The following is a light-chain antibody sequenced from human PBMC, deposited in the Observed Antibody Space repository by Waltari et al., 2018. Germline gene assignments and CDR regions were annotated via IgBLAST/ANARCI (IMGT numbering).Light chain of an antibody. Sequence: SSGLTQDPAVSVALGQTVTITCQGDSLRVYYVSWYQQKPGQAPVLVIYGSNDRPSGIPDRFSGSTSRNTASLIITGAQAEDEADYYCNSRDSSGHHKVGGGTKLTVL. V-gene: IGLV3-19*01. CDR2: GSN. CDR1: SLRVYY. CDR3: NSRDSSGHHK. J-gene: IGLJ2*01.